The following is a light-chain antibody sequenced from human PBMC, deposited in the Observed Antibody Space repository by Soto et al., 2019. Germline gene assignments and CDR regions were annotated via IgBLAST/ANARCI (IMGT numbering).Light chain of an antibody. Sequence: DIQLTQSPSTLSGSVGDRVTITCRASQTISSWLAWYQQKPGKAPKLLSYKASTLKSGVPSRFSGSGSGTEFTLTISSLQHDDFATYYGQHYNSYSESFGQGPKVELK. V-gene: IGKV1-5*03. CDR3: QHYNSYSES. CDR1: QTISSW. CDR2: KAS. J-gene: IGKJ1*01.